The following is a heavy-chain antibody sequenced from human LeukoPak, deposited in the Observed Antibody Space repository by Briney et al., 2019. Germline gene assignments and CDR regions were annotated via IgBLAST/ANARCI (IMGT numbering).Heavy chain of an antibody. CDR2: ISAYNGNT. V-gene: IGHV1-18*01. CDR3: ARDQIVVVPAAPDY. J-gene: IGHJ4*02. D-gene: IGHD2-2*01. CDR1: GYTFTSYG. Sequence: GASVKVSCKASGYTFTSYGIIWVRQAPGQGLEWMGWISAYNGNTNYAQKLQGRVTMTTDTSTSTAYMELRSLRSDDTAVYYCARDQIVVVPAAPDYWGQGTLVTVSS.